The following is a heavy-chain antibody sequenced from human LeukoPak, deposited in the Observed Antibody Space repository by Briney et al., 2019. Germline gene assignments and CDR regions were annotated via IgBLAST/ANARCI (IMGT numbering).Heavy chain of an antibody. CDR2: IKQDGSEK. CDR1: GFTFSSYS. Sequence: PGGSLRLSYAASGFTFSSYSMNWVRQAPGKGLEWVANIKQDGSEKYYVDSVKGRFTISRDNAKNSLYLQMNSLRAEDTAVYYCARDHYFDYWGQGTLVTVSS. J-gene: IGHJ4*02. CDR3: ARDHYFDY. V-gene: IGHV3-7*01.